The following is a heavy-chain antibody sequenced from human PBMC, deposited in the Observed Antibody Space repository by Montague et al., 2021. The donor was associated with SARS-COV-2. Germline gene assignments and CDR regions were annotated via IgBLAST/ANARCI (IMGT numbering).Heavy chain of an antibody. CDR1: GDSIRESH. J-gene: IGHJ6*02. D-gene: IGHD1-20*01. CDR2: IANSGST. CDR3: ARLTGSRVYYYHYGWDV. V-gene: IGHV4-4*09. Sequence: SETLSLTCTVSGDSIRESHWSWIRQPPGKGLEWVGYIANSGSTNYNPALERRVTLTVSASPNQFYLTLRSVTAADTAVYYCARLTGSRVYYYHYGWDVWGQGTTVTVSS.